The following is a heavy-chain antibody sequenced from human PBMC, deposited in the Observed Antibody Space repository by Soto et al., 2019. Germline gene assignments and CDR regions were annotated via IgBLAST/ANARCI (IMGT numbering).Heavy chain of an antibody. CDR2: ISYDGSNK. CDR3: AREVVAVAGTLSLGY. Sequence: LSCAASGFTFSSYAMHWVRQAPGKGLEWVAAISYDGSNKYYADSVKGRFTIPRDNSKNTLYLQMNSLRAEDTAVYYCAREVVAVAGTLSLGYWGQGTLVTVSS. J-gene: IGHJ4*02. V-gene: IGHV3-30-3*01. CDR1: GFTFSSYA. D-gene: IGHD6-19*01.